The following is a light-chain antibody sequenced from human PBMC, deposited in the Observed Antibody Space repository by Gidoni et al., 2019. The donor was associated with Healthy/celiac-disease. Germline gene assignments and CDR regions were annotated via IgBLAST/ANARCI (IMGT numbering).Light chain of an antibody. CDR3: QQSYSTPQT. V-gene: IGKV1-39*01. CDR1: QSMSSY. Sequence: DIQMTQSPSSLSASVGDRVTITCRASQSMSSYLNWYQQKPGKAPKLLIYAASSLQSGVPSRFSGCGSGTDFTLTISSLQPEDFATYYCQQSYSTPQTFGQGTKVEIK. CDR2: AAS. J-gene: IGKJ1*01.